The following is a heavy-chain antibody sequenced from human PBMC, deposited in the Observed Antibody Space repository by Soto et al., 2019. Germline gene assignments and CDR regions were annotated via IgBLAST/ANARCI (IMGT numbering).Heavy chain of an antibody. V-gene: IGHV4-4*07. Sequence: PSETLSLTCTVSGGSISSYYWSWIRQPAGKGLEWIGRIYTSGSTNYNPSLKSRVTMSVDTSKNQFSLKLSSVTAADTAVYYCARDRGLAAAGSGYYYYGMDVWGQGTTGTVSS. D-gene: IGHD6-13*01. J-gene: IGHJ6*02. CDR2: IYTSGST. CDR1: GGSISSYY. CDR3: ARDRGLAAAGSGYYYYGMDV.